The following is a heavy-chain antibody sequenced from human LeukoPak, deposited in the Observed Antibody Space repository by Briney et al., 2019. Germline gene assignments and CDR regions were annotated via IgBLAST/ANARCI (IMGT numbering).Heavy chain of an antibody. J-gene: IGHJ4*02. CDR3: AKAVAVPAALSGYYDY. Sequence: GGSLRLSCAASGFTFSNFAMGWVRQAPGKGLEWVSGISSSGYTTYYADSVKGRFTISRDNSKNTLYLHMSSLRAGDTAVYYCAKAVAVPAALSGYYDYWGQGTLVTVSS. D-gene: IGHD2-2*01. V-gene: IGHV3-23*01. CDR2: ISSSGYTT. CDR1: GFTFSNFA.